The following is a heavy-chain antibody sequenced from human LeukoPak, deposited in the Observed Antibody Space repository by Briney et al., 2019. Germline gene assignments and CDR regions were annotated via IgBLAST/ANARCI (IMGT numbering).Heavy chain of an antibody. CDR1: GYIFTTYA. CDR2: INTNTGNP. J-gene: IGHJ3*02. V-gene: IGHV7-4-1*02. Sequence: ASVKVSCKASGYIFTTYALIWVRQAPGQGLEWMGWINTNTGNPTYAQGFTGRFVSYLDTSVNTAYLQISSLKADDTAVYYCARLLPSSAAFDIWGRGTMVAVSS. D-gene: IGHD6-6*01. CDR3: ARLLPSSAAFDI.